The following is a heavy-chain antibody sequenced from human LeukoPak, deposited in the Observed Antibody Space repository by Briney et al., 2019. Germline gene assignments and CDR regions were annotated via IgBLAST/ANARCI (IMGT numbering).Heavy chain of an antibody. Sequence: SETLSLTCTVSGGSIDTGDSYWGWVRQPPGKWPECIGSISYSGTTHYDPSLKGRVSISVDMSKNQFSLRLNSVTAADTAVYYCARHDNSDHGAPNWFDPWGQGILVTVSS. CDR3: ARHDNSDHGAPNWFDP. CDR2: ISYSGTT. D-gene: IGHD3-22*01. CDR1: GGSIDTGDSY. J-gene: IGHJ5*02. V-gene: IGHV4-39*01.